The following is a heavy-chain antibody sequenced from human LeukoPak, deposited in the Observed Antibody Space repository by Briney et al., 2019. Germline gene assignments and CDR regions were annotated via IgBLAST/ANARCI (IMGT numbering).Heavy chain of an antibody. J-gene: IGHJ5*02. D-gene: IGHD2-2*01. CDR2: INHSGST. V-gene: IGHV4-34*01. Sequence: SETLSLTCAVYGGSFSGYYWSWIRQPPGKGLEWIGEINHSGSTNYNPSLKSRVTISVDTSKNQFSLKLNSVTAADTAVYYCARPLHCSSITCYDWFDPWGQGTLVTVSS. CDR1: GGSFSGYY. CDR3: ARPLHCSSITCYDWFDP.